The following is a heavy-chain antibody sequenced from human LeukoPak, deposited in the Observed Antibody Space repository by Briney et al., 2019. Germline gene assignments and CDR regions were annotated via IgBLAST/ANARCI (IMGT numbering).Heavy chain of an antibody. CDR3: ARGLYRAFFDY. J-gene: IGHJ4*02. V-gene: IGHV3-74*01. D-gene: IGHD3-16*01. CDR1: GFTFTTFW. CDR2: INHDGSST. Sequence: GGSLRLSCATSGFTFTTFWMHWVRQAPGKGLVWVSRINHDGSSTNYADSVKGRFTISRDNAKNSLYLQMNSLRAEDTAVYYCARGLYRAFFDYWGQGTLVTVSS.